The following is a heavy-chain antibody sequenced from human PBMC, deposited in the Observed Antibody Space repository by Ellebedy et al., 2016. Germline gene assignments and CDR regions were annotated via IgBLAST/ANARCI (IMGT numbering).Heavy chain of an antibody. J-gene: IGHJ4*02. CDR2: ISANGGTT. D-gene: IGHD3/OR15-3a*01. V-gene: IGHV3-23*01. CDR3: ARRSTDFAFDS. Sequence: GESLKISCAASGFTFSTYPMNWVRQAPGKGLGWVSIISANGGTTYYADSVKGRFTISRDNSKNTLFLQMSSLRAEDTAVYFCARRSTDFAFDSWGQGTLVTVSS. CDR1: GFTFSTYP.